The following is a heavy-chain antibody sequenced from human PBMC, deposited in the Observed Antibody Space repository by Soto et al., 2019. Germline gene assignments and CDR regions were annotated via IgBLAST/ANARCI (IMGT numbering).Heavy chain of an antibody. Sequence: GESLKISCAASGFTFSDYYMSWIRQAPGKGLEWVSYISSSGSTIYYADSVKGRFTISRDNAKNSLYLQMNSLRAEDTAVYYCARGHYDSSGYYFDYWGQGTLVTVSS. CDR1: GFTFSDYY. D-gene: IGHD3-22*01. J-gene: IGHJ4*02. CDR3: ARGHYDSSGYYFDY. CDR2: ISSSGSTI. V-gene: IGHV3-11*01.